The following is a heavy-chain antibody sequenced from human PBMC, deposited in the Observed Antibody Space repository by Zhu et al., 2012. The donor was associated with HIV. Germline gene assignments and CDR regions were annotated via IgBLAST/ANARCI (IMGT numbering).Heavy chain of an antibody. CDR3: ARRTAAAFDF. V-gene: IGHV4-39*01. CDR2: VYYSGIT. J-gene: IGHJ4*02. CDR1: NDSISIDYFY. D-gene: IGHD6-13*01. Sequence: QVQLQESGPGLVEPSETLSLTCTVSNDSISIDYFYWSWIRQPPEGLEWIGSVYYSGITYYNSPLQSRVSVSVDTSKNQFFLKLTSVTAADTALYWCARRTAAAFDFWGQGIRVTVSS.